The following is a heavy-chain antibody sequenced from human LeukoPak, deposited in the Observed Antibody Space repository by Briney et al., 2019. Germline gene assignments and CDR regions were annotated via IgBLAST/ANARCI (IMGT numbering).Heavy chain of an antibody. Sequence: ASVKVSCKASGYTFTSCYMPWVRQAPGHGLEWMGWMNPNSGRRVYAQKFQGRVTMTRNSSINTAYMELTSLRSDDRAVYYCARGLRSDYWGQGTLVTVSS. CDR3: ARGLRSDY. CDR1: GYTFTSCY. V-gene: IGHV1-8*02. D-gene: IGHD3-16*02. J-gene: IGHJ4*02. CDR2: MNPNSGRR.